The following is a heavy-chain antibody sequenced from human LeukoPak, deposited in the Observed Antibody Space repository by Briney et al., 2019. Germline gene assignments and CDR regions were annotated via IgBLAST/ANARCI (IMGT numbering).Heavy chain of an antibody. V-gene: IGHV3-30*04. J-gene: IGHJ4*02. CDR2: ISYDGSNK. Sequence: GGSLRLSCEASGFLFRSSAMLWVRQAPGKGLEWVAVISYDGSNKYYADSVKGRFTISRDNSKNTLYLQMNSLRAEDTAIYYCAKDYLVTGLLAVTDYWGQGTLVTVSS. CDR3: AKDYLVTGLLAVTDY. D-gene: IGHD2-21*02. CDR1: GFLFRSSA.